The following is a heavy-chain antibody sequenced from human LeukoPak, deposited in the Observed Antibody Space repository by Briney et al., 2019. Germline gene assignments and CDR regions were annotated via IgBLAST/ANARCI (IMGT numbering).Heavy chain of an antibody. Sequence: PGGSLRLSCAASGFTFSSYWMSWVRQAPGKGLEWVANIKQDGSEKNCVDSVRGRFSISRDNAKNSWYLEMNSLRGEDTAVYYCARGGYLFDPWGQGTLITVSS. D-gene: IGHD5-12*01. CDR1: GFTFSSYW. V-gene: IGHV3-7*04. J-gene: IGHJ5*02. CDR2: IKQDGSEK. CDR3: ARGGYLFDP.